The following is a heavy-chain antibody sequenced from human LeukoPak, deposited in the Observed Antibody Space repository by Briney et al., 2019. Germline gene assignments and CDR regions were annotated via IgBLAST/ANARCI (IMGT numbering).Heavy chain of an antibody. V-gene: IGHV4-4*07. CDR1: GGSISSYY. J-gene: IGHJ4*02. D-gene: IGHD6-13*01. Sequence: PSETLSLTCTVCGGSISSYYWSGIRQPAGKGLEWIGRIYTSGSTNYNPSLKSRVTMSVDTSKNQFSLKLSSVTAADTAVYYCAREPAGIAAAGTIDYWGQGTVVTVSS. CDR3: AREPAGIAAAGTIDY. CDR2: IYTSGST.